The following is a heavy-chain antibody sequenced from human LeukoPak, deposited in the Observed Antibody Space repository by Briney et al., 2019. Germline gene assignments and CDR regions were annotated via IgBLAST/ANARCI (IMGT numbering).Heavy chain of an antibody. V-gene: IGHV3-23*01. Sequence: GGSLRPSCAASGFSFSSYAMRWVRHAPGKGLEWASAISGSGGNTYYADSVKGRFTISRDNSKNTLYRQMNSLRAEDTAVYYCAKVFLSGRSWGQGTLVSVSP. J-gene: IGHJ4*02. CDR3: AKVFLSGRS. D-gene: IGHD1-26*01. CDR1: GFSFSSYA. CDR2: ISGSGGNT.